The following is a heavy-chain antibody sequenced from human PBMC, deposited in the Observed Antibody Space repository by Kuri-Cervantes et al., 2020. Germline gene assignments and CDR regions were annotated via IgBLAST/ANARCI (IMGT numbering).Heavy chain of an antibody. CDR1: GGSISSSSYY. J-gene: IGHJ4*02. D-gene: IGHD3-22*01. Sequence: SETLSLTCTVSGGSISSSSYYWGWIRQPPGKGLEWIGSIYYSGSTYYNPSLKSRVTISVDTSKNQFSLKLSSVTAADTAVYYCARSHYYDSSGDLEDWGQGTLVTVSS. CDR3: ARSHYYDSSGDLED. V-gene: IGHV4-39*01. CDR2: IYYSGST.